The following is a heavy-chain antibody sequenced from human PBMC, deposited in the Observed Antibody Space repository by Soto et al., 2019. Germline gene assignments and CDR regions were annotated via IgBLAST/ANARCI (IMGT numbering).Heavy chain of an antibody. Sequence: QVQLQESGPGLVKTSETLSLTCTVPGGSLSNYFWSWVRQSPDKGLECIAYIYNNQYIYNSGNTNYSPSFQSRVSMSVDMGKSQFSLSVSSVTDADTAIYSCWGEAGDWFGAYGVWCQGTKV. CDR2: IYNSGNT. V-gene: IGHV4-59*01. CDR1: GGSLSNYF. D-gene: IGHD3-9*01. J-gene: IGHJ3*01. CDR3: WGEAGDWFGAYGV.